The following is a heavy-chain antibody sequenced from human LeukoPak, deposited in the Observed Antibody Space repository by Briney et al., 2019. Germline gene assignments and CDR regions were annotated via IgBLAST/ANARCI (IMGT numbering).Heavy chain of an antibody. V-gene: IGHV3-30*18. CDR1: GFTFSSYG. CDR3: AKDLLGSGYYLFDY. J-gene: IGHJ4*02. CDR2: ISYDGSNK. D-gene: IGHD3-22*01. Sequence: GGSLRLSCAASGFTFSSYGMHWVRQAPGKGLEWVAVISYDGSNKYYADSVKGRFTISRVNSKNTLYLQTNSLRAEDTAVYYCAKDLLGSGYYLFDYWGQGTLVTVSS.